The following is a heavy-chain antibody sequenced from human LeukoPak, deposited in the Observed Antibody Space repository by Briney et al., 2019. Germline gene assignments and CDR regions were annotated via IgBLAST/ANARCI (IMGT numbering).Heavy chain of an antibody. V-gene: IGHV3-20*04. CDR2: INYNGGSR. CDR1: GFTFDDYG. D-gene: IGHD6-13*01. J-gene: IGHJ4*02. Sequence: GGSLRLSCAASGFTFDDYGMTWVRQAPGKGLEWVSGINYNGGSRSYEDSVKGRFTISRDNAKNSLYLQMNSLRDEDTALYYCVKGDINSRNWYGAYLFDAWGQGTLVTVSS. CDR3: VKGDINSRNWYGAYLFDA.